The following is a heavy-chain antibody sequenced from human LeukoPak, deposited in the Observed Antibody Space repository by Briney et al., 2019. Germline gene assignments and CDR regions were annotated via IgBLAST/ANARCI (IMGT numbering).Heavy chain of an antibody. D-gene: IGHD3-3*01. J-gene: IGHJ5*02. Sequence: SESLSLTCTASGCSISSYYRNWIRQPPGKGLEWVGYIYYTGRTNYSPSLRSRVTISLDTSKNQFSLELRSVTAADTAVYYCARMDDFWSGYYLLDQWGQGTLVSVSS. CDR2: IYYTGRT. CDR3: ARMDDFWSGYYLLDQ. V-gene: IGHV4-59*08. CDR1: GCSISSYY.